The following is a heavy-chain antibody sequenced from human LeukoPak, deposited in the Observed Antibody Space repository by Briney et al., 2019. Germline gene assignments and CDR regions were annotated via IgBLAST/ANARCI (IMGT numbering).Heavy chain of an antibody. V-gene: IGHV3-11*01. D-gene: IGHD3-10*01. CDR3: ARDGITMVRGVVLYMDV. Sequence: GGSLRLSCAASGFTVTSHYMTWVRQAPGKGLEWVSYISSSGSTIYYADSVKGRFTISRDNAKNSLYLQMNSLRAEDTAVYYCARDGITMVRGVVLYMDVWGKGTTVTISS. CDR1: GFTVTSHY. CDR2: ISSSGSTI. J-gene: IGHJ6*03.